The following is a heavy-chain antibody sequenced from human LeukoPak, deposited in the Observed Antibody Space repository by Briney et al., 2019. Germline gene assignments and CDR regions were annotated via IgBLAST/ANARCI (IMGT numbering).Heavy chain of an antibody. CDR3: AKRGVVIRVILVGFHKEAYYFDS. CDR2: NSERGSRT. CDR1: GISLINYG. J-gene: IGHJ4*02. D-gene: IGHD3-22*01. Sequence: PGGSLRLSCSVPGISLINYGIRWGRQAPGKGVGWVAGNSERGSRTNYADSVKGRFTISTDHPKNTLYLQMNSLRAEDTAVYFCAKRGVVIRVILVGFHKEAYYFDSWGQGALVTVSS. V-gene: IGHV3-23*01.